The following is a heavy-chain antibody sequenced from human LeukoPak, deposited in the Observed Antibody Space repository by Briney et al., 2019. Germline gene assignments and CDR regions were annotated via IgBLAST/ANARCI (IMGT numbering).Heavy chain of an antibody. CDR2: IYYSGST. Sequence: SETLSLTCTVSGGSISSSSYYWGWIRQPPGKGLEWIGSIYYSGSTYYNPSLKSRVTISVDTSKNQFSLKLSSVTAADTAVYYCARDLYGSGSYYYYMDVWGKGTTVTISS. V-gene: IGHV4-39*07. CDR3: ARDLYGSGSYYYYMDV. CDR1: GGSISSSSYY. D-gene: IGHD3-10*01. J-gene: IGHJ6*03.